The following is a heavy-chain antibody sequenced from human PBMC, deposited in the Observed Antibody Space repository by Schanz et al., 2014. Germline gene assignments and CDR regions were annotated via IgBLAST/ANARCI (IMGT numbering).Heavy chain of an antibody. CDR2: IGYLGDT. Sequence: EVQLLESGGGLVQPGGSLRLSCAASGFTLSNSDMHWVRQGTGKGLEWVSTIGYLGDTYYPDSVKGRFTVSRDSGQNSLYLQMSTLRAEDAAVYYCARDRGYCSGGSCLTFDYWGQGTLVTVSS. D-gene: IGHD2-15*01. V-gene: IGHV3-13*01. CDR1: GFTLSNSD. CDR3: ARDRGYCSGGSCLTFDY. J-gene: IGHJ4*02.